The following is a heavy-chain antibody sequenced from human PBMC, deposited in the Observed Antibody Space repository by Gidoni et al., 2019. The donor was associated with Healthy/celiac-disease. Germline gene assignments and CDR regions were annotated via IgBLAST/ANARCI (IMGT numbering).Heavy chain of an antibody. Sequence: EVQLVESGGGLVKPGGSLRLSCAASGFTFSSYSMNWVRQAPGKGLEWVSSISSSSSYIYYADSVKGRFTISRDNAKNSLYLQMNSLRAEDTAVYYCARYSSGWYGGRWFDPWGQGTLVTVSS. CDR3: ARYSSGWYGGRWFDP. V-gene: IGHV3-21*01. D-gene: IGHD6-19*01. J-gene: IGHJ5*02. CDR2: ISSSSSYI. CDR1: GFTFSSYS.